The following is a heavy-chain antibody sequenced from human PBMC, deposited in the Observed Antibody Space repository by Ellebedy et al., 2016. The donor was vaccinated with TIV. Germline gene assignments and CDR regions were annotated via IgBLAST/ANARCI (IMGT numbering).Heavy chain of an antibody. CDR2: IWYDGSNK. CDR1: GFTFSKYA. Sequence: GESLKISCAASGFTFSKYAMHWVRQAPGKGLEWVAVIWYDGSNKYYADSVKGRFTFSRDNSKNTLYLQMNRLRAEDTAVYYCARDRGFFYGSGSFDYWGQGTPVTVSS. V-gene: IGHV3-33*01. D-gene: IGHD3-10*01. CDR3: ARDRGFFYGSGSFDY. J-gene: IGHJ4*02.